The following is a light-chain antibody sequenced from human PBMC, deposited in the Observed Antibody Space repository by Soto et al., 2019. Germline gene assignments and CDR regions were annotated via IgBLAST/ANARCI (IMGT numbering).Light chain of an antibody. CDR2: GAS. V-gene: IGKV3-15*01. CDR1: QSVSSSY. CDR3: QQYNDWPPT. Sequence: EIVMTQSPATLSLSPGERSTLSCRASQSVSSSYLAWYQQKPGQAPRLLIYGASTRATGIPARFSGSGSGTEFTLSIGSLQSEDFAVYYCQQYNDWPPTFGQGTKVDIK. J-gene: IGKJ1*01.